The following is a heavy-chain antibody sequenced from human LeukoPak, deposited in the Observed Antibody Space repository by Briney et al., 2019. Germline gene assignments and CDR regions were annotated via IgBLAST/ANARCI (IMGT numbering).Heavy chain of an antibody. J-gene: IGHJ4*02. CDR2: IYYSGST. Sequence: SETLSLTCTVSGGSISSGGYYWSWIRQHPGKGLEWIGYIYYSGSTYYNPSLKSRVTISVDTSKNRFSLKLSSVTAADTAVYYCARERYGDSDYWGQGTLVTVSS. CDR3: ARERYGDSDY. D-gene: IGHD4-17*01. V-gene: IGHV4-31*03. CDR1: GGSISSGGYY.